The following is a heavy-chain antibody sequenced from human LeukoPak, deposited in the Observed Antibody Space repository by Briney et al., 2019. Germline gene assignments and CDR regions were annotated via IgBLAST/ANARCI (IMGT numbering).Heavy chain of an antibody. D-gene: IGHD4-11*01. V-gene: IGHV1-69*01. Sequence: GASVKVSCTASGGTFSSYAISWVRQAPGQGLEWMGGIIPIFGTANYAQKFQGRVTITADGSTSTAYMELSSLRSEDTAVYYCARAYSPPYYYYGMDVWGQGTTVTVSS. CDR1: GGTFSSYA. CDR2: IIPIFGTA. J-gene: IGHJ6*02. CDR3: ARAYSPPYYYYGMDV.